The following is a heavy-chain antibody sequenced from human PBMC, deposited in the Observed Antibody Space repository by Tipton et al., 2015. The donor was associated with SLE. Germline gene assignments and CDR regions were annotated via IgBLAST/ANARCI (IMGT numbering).Heavy chain of an antibody. CDR1: GFTFSSYS. Sequence: GSLRLSCAASGFTFSSYSMNWVRQAPGKGLEWVSYISSSSSTIYYADSVKGRFTISRDNAKNSLYLQMNSLRAEDTAVYYCASDTSRSFDYWGQGTLVTVSS. D-gene: IGHD2-2*01. V-gene: IGHV3-48*01. CDR3: ASDTSRSFDY. J-gene: IGHJ4*02. CDR2: ISSSSSTI.